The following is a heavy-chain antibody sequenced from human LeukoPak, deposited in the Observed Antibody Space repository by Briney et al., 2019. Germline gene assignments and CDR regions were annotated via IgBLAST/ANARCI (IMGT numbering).Heavy chain of an antibody. Sequence: SETLSLTCTVSHYSISSNYYWGWIRQPPGKGLGWIGSIYHSGSTYYNPSLKSRVTISVDTSKNQFSLKLTSVTAADTAVYYCARSSGYMSYWGQGTLVTVSS. CDR2: IYHSGST. CDR3: ARSSGYMSY. D-gene: IGHD3-22*01. V-gene: IGHV4-38-2*02. J-gene: IGHJ4*02. CDR1: HYSISSNYY.